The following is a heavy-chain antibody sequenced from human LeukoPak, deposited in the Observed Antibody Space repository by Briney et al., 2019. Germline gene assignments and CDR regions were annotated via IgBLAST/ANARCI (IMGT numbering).Heavy chain of an antibody. CDR3: ARVRGFRYDILTGYPQGDGYYFDY. Sequence: ASVKVSCKASGYTFTGYYMHWVRQAPGQGLEWMGGINPNSGGTNYAQKFQGRVTMTRDTSTSTAYMELSRLRSDDTAVYYCARVRGFRYDILTGYPQGDGYYFDYWGQGTLVTVSS. J-gene: IGHJ4*02. V-gene: IGHV1-2*02. D-gene: IGHD3-9*01. CDR2: INPNSGGT. CDR1: GYTFTGYY.